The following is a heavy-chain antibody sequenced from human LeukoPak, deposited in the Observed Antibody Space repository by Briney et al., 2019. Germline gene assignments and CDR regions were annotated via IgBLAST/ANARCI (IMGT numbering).Heavy chain of an antibody. J-gene: IGHJ4*02. CDR2: ISSNGGST. V-gene: IGHV3-64*01. CDR3: AKDQKPAAIAYYFDY. D-gene: IGHD2-2*01. Sequence: GGSLRLSCAASGFTFSSYAMHWVRQAPGKGLEYVSAISSNGGSTYYANSVKGRFTISRDNSKNTLYLQMNSLRAEDTAVYYCAKDQKPAAIAYYFDYWGQGTLVTVSS. CDR1: GFTFSSYA.